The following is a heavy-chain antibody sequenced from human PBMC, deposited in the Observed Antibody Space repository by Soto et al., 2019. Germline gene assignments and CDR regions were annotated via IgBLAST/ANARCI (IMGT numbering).Heavy chain of an antibody. CDR2: IKSKTDGGTT. CDR3: TTGRDDLLY. Sequence: EVQLVESGGGLVKPGGSLRLSCAVSGFTFDKVWMNWVRQAPGKGLEWVGRIKSKTDGGTTDYAAPVKGRFTISRDDSKNMLDLQMNSLKTEATGMYFCTTGRDDLLYWGQGTLVTVSS. D-gene: IGHD1-26*01. CDR1: GFTFDKVW. V-gene: IGHV3-15*07. J-gene: IGHJ4*02.